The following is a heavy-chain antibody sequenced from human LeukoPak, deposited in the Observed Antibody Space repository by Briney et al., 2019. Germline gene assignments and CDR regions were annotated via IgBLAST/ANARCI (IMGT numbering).Heavy chain of an antibody. CDR1: GGTFNTFSSYP. CDR3: ARGINYGSGSYYVSYFDY. CDR2: IIPIFATA. V-gene: IGHV1-69*13. J-gene: IGHJ4*02. Sequence: SVKVSCKASGGTFNTFSSYPISWVRQAPGQGLEWMGGIIPIFATANYAQKFQGRVTITADESTSTAYMEVSSLRSEDTAVYYCARGINYGSGSYYVSYFDYWGQGTLVSVSS. D-gene: IGHD3-10*01.